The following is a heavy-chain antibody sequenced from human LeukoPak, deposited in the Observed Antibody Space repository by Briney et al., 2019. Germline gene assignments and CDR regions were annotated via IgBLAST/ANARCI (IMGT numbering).Heavy chain of an antibody. D-gene: IGHD3-10*01. V-gene: IGHV1-69*13. J-gene: IGHJ4*02. CDR2: IIPIFGTA. CDR3: ARDQDSGSGSYYNA. CDR1: GGTFSSYA. Sequence: SVKVSCKASGGTFSSYAISWVRQAPGQGLEWMGGIIPIFGTANYAQKFQGRVTITADESTSTAYMELSSLRSEDTAVYYCARDQDSGSGSYYNARGQGTLVTVSS.